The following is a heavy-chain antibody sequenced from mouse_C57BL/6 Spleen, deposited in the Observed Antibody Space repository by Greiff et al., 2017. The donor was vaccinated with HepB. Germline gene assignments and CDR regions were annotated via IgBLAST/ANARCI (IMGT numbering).Heavy chain of an antibody. CDR2: IWSGGST. CDR3: ARGDYGIWYFDV. CDR1: GFSLTSYG. Sequence: QVQLKESGPGLVQPSQSLSITCTVSGFSLTSYGVHWVRQSPGKGLEWLGVIWSGGSTDYNAAFISRLSISKDNSKSQVFFKMNSLQADDTAIYYCARGDYGIWYFDVWGTGTTVTVSS. V-gene: IGHV2-2*01. D-gene: IGHD1-1*01. J-gene: IGHJ1*03.